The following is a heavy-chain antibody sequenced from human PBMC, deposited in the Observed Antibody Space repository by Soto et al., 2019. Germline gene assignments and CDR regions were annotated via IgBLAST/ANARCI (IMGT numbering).Heavy chain of an antibody. CDR2: ISGSGGST. CDR3: AKDLSRQRNVVVPAATEANWFDP. CDR1: GFTFSSYA. V-gene: IGHV3-23*01. D-gene: IGHD2-2*01. J-gene: IGHJ5*02. Sequence: GGSLRLSCAASGFTFSSYAMSWVRQAPGKGLEWVSAISGSGGSTYYADSVKGRFTISRDNSKNTLDLQMNSLRAEDTAVYYCAKDLSRQRNVVVPAATEANWFDPWGQGTLVTVSS.